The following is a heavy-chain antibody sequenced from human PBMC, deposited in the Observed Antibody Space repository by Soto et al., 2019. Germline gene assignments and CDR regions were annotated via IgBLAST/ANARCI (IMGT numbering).Heavy chain of an antibody. V-gene: IGHV3-43*01. Sequence: GSLRLSCAASGFTFDDYTMHWVRQAPGKGLEWVSLISWDGGSTYYADSVKGRFTISRDNSKNSLYLQMNSLRTEDTALYYCAKGDYYDSSGYPHYFDYWGQGTLVTVSS. CDR1: GFTFDDYT. CDR2: ISWDGGST. D-gene: IGHD3-22*01. J-gene: IGHJ4*02. CDR3: AKGDYYDSSGYPHYFDY.